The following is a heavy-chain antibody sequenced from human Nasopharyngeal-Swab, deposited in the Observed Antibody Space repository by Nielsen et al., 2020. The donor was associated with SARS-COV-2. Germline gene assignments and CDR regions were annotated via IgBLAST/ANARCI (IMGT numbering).Heavy chain of an antibody. Sequence: SCTVSGGSISSGGYYWSWIRQHPGKGLEWIGYIHYSGSTYYNPSLKSRVTISVDTSKNQFSLKLSSVTAADTAVYYCARAGTIFGVVIIHFDYWGQGTRVTVSS. D-gene: IGHD3-3*01. CDR2: IHYSGST. J-gene: IGHJ4*02. CDR1: GGSISSGGYY. CDR3: ARAGTIFGVVIIHFDY. V-gene: IGHV4-31*02.